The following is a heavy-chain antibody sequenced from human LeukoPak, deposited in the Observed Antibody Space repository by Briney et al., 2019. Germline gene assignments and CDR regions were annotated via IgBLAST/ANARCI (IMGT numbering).Heavy chain of an antibody. CDR2: INSNSGGT. D-gene: IGHD2-2*01. CDR3: ARGSERCSSTSCPNKPFDY. CDR1: GYTFSDYY. J-gene: IGHJ4*02. V-gene: IGHV1-2*02. Sequence: ASVKVSCKASGYTFSDYYMHWVRQAPGQGLEWMGWINSNSGGTKYEQKFQGRVTMTRDTSISTVYMELSRLRFDDTAVYYCARGSERCSSTSCPNKPFDYWGQGTLATVSS.